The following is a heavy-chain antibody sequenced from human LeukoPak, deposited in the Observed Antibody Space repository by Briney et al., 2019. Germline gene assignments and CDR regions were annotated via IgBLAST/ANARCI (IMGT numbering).Heavy chain of an antibody. CDR1: GNTFTSYG. V-gene: IGHV1-18*01. CDR2: ISTYNGNT. J-gene: IGHJ4*02. CDR3: ARVDLLTGYYFFDY. Sequence: ASVKVSCKASGNTFTSYGISWVRQAPGQGLEWMGWISTYNGNTNYAQKLQGRVTMNTDTSTSTAYMELRSLRSDDTAVYYCARVDLLTGYYFFDYWGQGTLVTVSS. D-gene: IGHD3-9*01.